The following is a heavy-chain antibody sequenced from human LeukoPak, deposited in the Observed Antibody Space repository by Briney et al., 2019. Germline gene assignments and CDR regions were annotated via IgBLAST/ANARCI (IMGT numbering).Heavy chain of an antibody. CDR1: GYTFIGYY. Sequence: EASVKVSCKASGYTFIGYYMHWVRQASGQGLEWMGRIIPILGIANYAQKFQGRVTITADKSTSTAYIELSSLRSEDTAVYYCARTAHYGDYYMDVWGKGTTVTVSS. CDR2: IIPILGIA. V-gene: IGHV1-69*02. J-gene: IGHJ6*03. D-gene: IGHD4-17*01. CDR3: ARTAHYGDYYMDV.